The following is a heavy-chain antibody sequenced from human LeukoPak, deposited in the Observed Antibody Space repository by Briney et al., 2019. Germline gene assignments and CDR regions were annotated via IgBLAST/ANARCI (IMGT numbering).Heavy chain of an antibody. CDR2: IGAGGDP. J-gene: IGHJ2*01. D-gene: IGHD5-12*01. V-gene: IGHV3-13*05. CDR1: GFTFSSYD. CDR3: ARGTEATIGWYFDL. Sequence: GGSLRLSCAASGFTFSSYDMHWVRQATGKGLEWVSTIGAGGDPYYPGSVKGRFTISRENAKNSLYLQMNSLRAGDTAMYYCARGTEATIGWYFDLWGRGTLVTVSS.